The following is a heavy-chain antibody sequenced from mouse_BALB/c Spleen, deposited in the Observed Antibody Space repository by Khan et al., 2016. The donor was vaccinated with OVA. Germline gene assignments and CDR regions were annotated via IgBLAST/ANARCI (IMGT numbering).Heavy chain of an antibody. J-gene: IGHJ2*01. CDR2: INPSTGYT. CDR3: ARRGLRWDFDY. Sequence: VQLQESGAELAKPGASVKMSCKASGYTFINYWILWIKQRPGQGLEWIGYINPSTGYTEYNQNFKDKATLTADISSSTAYMQLSSLTSEDSAVYDCARRGLRWDFDYGGQGTTLTVSS. CDR1: GYTFINYW. D-gene: IGHD1-1*01. V-gene: IGHV1-7*01.